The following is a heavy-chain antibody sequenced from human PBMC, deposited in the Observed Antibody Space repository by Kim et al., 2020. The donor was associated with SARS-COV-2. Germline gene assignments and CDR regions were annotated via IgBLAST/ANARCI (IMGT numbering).Heavy chain of an antibody. J-gene: IGHJ3*02. V-gene: IGHV3-9*01. CDR2: ISWNSGSI. CDR1: GFTFDDYA. CDR3: AKEDPPPGAFDI. Sequence: GGSLRLSCAASGFTFDDYAMHWVRQAPGKGLEWVSGISWNSGSIGYADSVKGRFTISRDNAKNSLYLQMNSLRAEDTALYYCAKEDPPPGAFDIWGQGTMVTVSS.